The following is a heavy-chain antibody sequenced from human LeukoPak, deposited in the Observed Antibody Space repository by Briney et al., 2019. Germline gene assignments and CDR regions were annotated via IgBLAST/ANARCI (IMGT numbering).Heavy chain of an antibody. D-gene: IGHD6-19*01. CDR1: GFTFSDYY. Sequence: GGSLRLSCAASGFTFSDYYMTWIRQAPGKGLEWVSYISSSGSITYYADSVKGRFTISRDNAKNSLYLQMNSLRAEDTAVYYCARDPYSSGWYYFDYWGQGTQVTVSS. J-gene: IGHJ4*02. CDR2: ISSSGSIT. V-gene: IGHV3-11*01. CDR3: ARDPYSSGWYYFDY.